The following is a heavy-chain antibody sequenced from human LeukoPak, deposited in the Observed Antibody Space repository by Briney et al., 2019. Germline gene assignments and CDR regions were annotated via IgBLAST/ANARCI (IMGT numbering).Heavy chain of an antibody. CDR1: GGSFSGYY. V-gene: IGHV4-34*01. CDR3: ARVAAFPVDTAMVRYYYYYMDV. Sequence: SETLSLTCAVYGGSFSGYYWSWIRQPPGKGLEWIGEINHSGSTNYNPSLKSRVTISVDTSKNQFSLKLSSVTAADTAVYYCARVAAFPVDTAMVRYYYYYMDVWGKGTTVTVSS. D-gene: IGHD5-18*01. J-gene: IGHJ6*03. CDR2: INHSGST.